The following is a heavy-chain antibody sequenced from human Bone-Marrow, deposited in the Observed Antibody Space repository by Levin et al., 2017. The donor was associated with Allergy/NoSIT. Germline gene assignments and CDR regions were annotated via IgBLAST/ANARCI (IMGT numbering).Heavy chain of an antibody. CDR1: GFTFNRFA. V-gene: IGHV3-23*01. CDR2: LTFSGGAS. Sequence: GESLKISCAASGFTFNRFAMGWVRQAPGKGLEWVSILTFSGGASYYPDSVKGRFTVSRDNAKSSLYLEMNGLRAQDTAVYYCARGPPSGIYFPLDVWGLGTTVTVSS. D-gene: IGHD2/OR15-2a*01. CDR3: ARGPPSGIYFPLDV. J-gene: IGHJ6*02.